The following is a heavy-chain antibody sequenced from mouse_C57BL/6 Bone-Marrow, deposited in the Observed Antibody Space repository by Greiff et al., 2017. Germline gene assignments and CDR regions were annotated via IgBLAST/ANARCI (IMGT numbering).Heavy chain of an antibody. Sequence: QVQLQQSGAELVRPGASVTLSCKASGYTFTDYEMHWVKQTPVHGLEWIGAIDPETGGTAYNQKFKGKAILTADKSSSTAYMELRSLTSEDSAVYYSTLYGSYYFDYWGQGTTLTVSS. V-gene: IGHV1-15*01. CDR3: TLYGSYYFDY. D-gene: IGHD1-1*01. J-gene: IGHJ2*01. CDR2: IDPETGGT. CDR1: GYTFTDYE.